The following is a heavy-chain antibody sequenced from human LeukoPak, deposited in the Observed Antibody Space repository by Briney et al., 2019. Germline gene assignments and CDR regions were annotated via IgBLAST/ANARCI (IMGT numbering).Heavy chain of an antibody. V-gene: IGHV3-23*01. Sequence: GGSLRLSCAASGFSFANHAMSWVRQTAGKGLEWVSAISGGGDITYYADSVKGRFTISRDNSKDTLFLQMHSLRPGDTAVYYCVREDTPATANYWGQGTLVTISS. CDR2: ISGGGDIT. CDR1: GFSFANHA. CDR3: VREDTPATANY. D-gene: IGHD2-21*02. J-gene: IGHJ4*02.